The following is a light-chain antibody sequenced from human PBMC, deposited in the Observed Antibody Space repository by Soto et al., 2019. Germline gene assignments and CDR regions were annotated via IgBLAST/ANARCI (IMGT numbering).Light chain of an antibody. Sequence: ESVLTQSAATLSLSPGERATLSCRASQSVSNKLAWYQQKPGQAPRPLIYDASNRATGIPARFSGSGSGTNFTPTPPRLEPEDFPVSSCQEPTNWPPINFAQGTRVQIK. CDR3: QEPTNWPPIN. CDR1: QSVSNK. V-gene: IGKV3-11*01. CDR2: DAS. J-gene: IGKJ5*01.